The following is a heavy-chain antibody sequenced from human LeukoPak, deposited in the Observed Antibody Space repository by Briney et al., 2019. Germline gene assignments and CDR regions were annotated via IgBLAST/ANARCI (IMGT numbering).Heavy chain of an antibody. CDR3: ARVRITVTGGGYLDY. D-gene: IGHD6-19*01. CDR1: GXTFSSYS. V-gene: IGHV3-48*02. J-gene: IGHJ4*02. Sequence: PGGSLRLSCAASGXTFSSYSVNWVRQAPGKGLEWISYITGSSSTIYYADSVKGRFTVSRDNAKNSLYLQMNSLRDEDTAVYYCARVRITVTGGGYLDYWGQGTLVTVSS. CDR2: ITGSSSTI.